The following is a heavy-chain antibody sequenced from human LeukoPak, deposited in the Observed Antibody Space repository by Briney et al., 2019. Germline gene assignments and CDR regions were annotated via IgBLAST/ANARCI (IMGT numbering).Heavy chain of an antibody. CDR1: GYTFTSYG. CDR3: ARVEDYYDSSGYYVGAHFDY. Sequence: APVKVSCKASGYTFTSYGISWVRQAPGQGLEWMGWISAYNGNTNYAQKLQGRVTMTTDTSTSTAYMELRSLRSDDTAVYYCARVEDYYDSSGYYVGAHFDYWGQGTLVTVSS. CDR2: ISAYNGNT. J-gene: IGHJ4*02. D-gene: IGHD3-22*01. V-gene: IGHV1-18*01.